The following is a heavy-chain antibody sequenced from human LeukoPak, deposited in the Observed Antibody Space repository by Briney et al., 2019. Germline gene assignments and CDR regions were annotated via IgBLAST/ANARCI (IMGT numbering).Heavy chain of an antibody. CDR3: ATEGLAGTGTQWHVVDF. CDR1: SGPFRGDS. V-gene: IGHV4-34*01. D-gene: IGHD6-13*01. J-gene: IGHJ3*01. CDR2: INHSENS. Sequence: PSENLSLTCAVSSGPFRGDSWTWMRQPPGKGWEWIGEINHSENSNYHPSLTSRFPISVDRSKNQFSLRLNSVTAADTAIYYCATEGLAGTGTQWHVVDFWGQGTMVTVSS.